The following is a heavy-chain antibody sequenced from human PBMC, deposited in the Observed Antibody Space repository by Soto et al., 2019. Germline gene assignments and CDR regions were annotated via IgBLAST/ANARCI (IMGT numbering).Heavy chain of an antibody. CDR2: IKSKADGGTT. Sequence: EVQLVESGGGLVKPGGSLRLSCAASGFTFSNPWMNWVRQAPGKGLEWVGRIKSKADGGTTDYAAPVKGRFTISRDASKNTLYLQMNSLKTEDTPVYYCTTDLWIAVDSIDYWGQGTLVTVSS. CDR3: TTDLWIAVDSIDY. D-gene: IGHD6-19*01. J-gene: IGHJ4*02. CDR1: GFTFSNPW. V-gene: IGHV3-15*07.